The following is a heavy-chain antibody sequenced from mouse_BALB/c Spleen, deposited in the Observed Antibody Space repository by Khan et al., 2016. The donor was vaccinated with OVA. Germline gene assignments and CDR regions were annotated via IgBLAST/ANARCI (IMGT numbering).Heavy chain of an antibody. Sequence: EVELVESGGGLVKPGGSLKLSCAASGFTFSDYYMYWIRQTPEKRLEWVATISDGSTYTYYPDSVKGRFTISRDNAKNSLYLQMSSLKSEDTAIYYFARGHYGDPFSYWSQGTLVTVSA. J-gene: IGHJ3*01. D-gene: IGHD2-13*01. V-gene: IGHV5-4*02. CDR1: GFTFSDYY. CDR2: ISDGSTYT. CDR3: ARGHYGDPFSY.